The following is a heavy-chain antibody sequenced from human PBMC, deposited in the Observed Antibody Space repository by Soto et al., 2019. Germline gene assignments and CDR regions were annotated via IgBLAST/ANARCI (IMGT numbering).Heavy chain of an antibody. V-gene: IGHV4-39*01. CDR2: IYYSGST. CDR3: ARGRIVVVPAAIKNWFDP. CDR1: GGSISSSNW. J-gene: IGHJ5*02. Sequence: SETLSLTCAVSGGSISSSNWWGWIRQPPGKGLEWIGSIYYSGSTYYNPSLKSRVTISVDTSKNQFSLKLSSVTAADTAVYYCARGRIVVVPAAIKNWFDPWGQGTLVTVSS. D-gene: IGHD2-2*01.